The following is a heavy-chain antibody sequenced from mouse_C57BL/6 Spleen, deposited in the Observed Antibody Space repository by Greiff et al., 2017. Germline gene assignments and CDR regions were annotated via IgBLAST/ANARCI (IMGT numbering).Heavy chain of an antibody. D-gene: IGHD2-3*01. CDR2: ISSGSSTI. CDR1: GFTFSDYG. CDR3: SREDDGCSLYYFDY. J-gene: IGHJ2*01. Sequence: EVKLMESGGGLVKPGGSLKLSCAASGFTFSDYGMHWVRQAPEKGLEWVAYISSGSSTIYYTEKVKGRFTISRDKAKYTLFLQMTILSSKATAMYYYSREDDGCSLYYFDYWGQGTTLTVSS. V-gene: IGHV5-17*01.